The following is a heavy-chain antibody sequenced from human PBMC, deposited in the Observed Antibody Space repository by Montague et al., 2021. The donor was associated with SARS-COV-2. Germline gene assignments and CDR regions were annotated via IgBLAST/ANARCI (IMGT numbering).Heavy chain of an antibody. J-gene: IGHJ4*02. CDR3: VRYRYGPLFLFDY. CDR1: GGSINSGGYY. CDR2: VHYSGKI. V-gene: IGHV4-39*07. D-gene: IGHD5-18*01. Sequence: SETLSLTCNVSGGSINSGGYYWGWIRQRPGENVEWVGSVHYSGKIHYDPSLKSRAAISLGPSKNQFSLKVTSVTATDSAVYFCVRYRYGPLFLFDYWGQGALVTVSS.